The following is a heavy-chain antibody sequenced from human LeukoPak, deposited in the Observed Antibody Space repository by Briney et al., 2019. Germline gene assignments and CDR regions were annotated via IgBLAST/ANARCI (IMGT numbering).Heavy chain of an antibody. CDR2: IYSGGST. CDR3: ARDLGGLNWFDP. Sequence: PGGSLRLSCAASGFTVSSNYMSWVRQAPGKGLEWVSVIYSGGSTSYADSVKGRFTISRDNSKNTLYLQMNSQRAEDTAVYYCARDLGGLNWFDPWGQGTLVTVSS. J-gene: IGHJ5*02. D-gene: IGHD3-10*01. CDR1: GFTVSSNY. V-gene: IGHV3-66*02.